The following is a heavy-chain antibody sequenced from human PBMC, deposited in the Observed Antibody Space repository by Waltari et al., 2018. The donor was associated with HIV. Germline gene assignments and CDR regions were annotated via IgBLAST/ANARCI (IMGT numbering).Heavy chain of an antibody. D-gene: IGHD6-13*01. CDR2: IYYDGNNK. CDR1: GFPVSNCL. CDR3: ARGGLAISPAGTRLYTGMDV. Sequence: QVHLVESGGGVVQPGGSLKLSCAASGFPVSNCLMHWARQAPGKGLEWVTFIYYDGNNKNYADSVKGRFTISRDNSKKTLYLQMNSLRHEDTAVYYCARGGLAISPAGTRLYTGMDVWGQGTTVTVSS. V-gene: IGHV3-30*02. J-gene: IGHJ6*02.